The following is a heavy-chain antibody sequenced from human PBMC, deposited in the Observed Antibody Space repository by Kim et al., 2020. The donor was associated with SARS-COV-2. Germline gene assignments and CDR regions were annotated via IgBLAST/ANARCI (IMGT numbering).Heavy chain of an antibody. J-gene: IGHJ4*02. CDR3: ARDTYYYGSGSYIFDY. V-gene: IGHV6-1*01. D-gene: IGHD3-10*01. CDR1: GDSVSSNSAA. CDR2: TYYRSKWDN. Sequence: QTLSLTCAISGDSVSSNSAAWNWIRQSPSRGLEWLGRTYYRSKWDNDYAVSVKSRITINRHTSKNQSSLQLNSVSPEDTAVYYCARDTYYYGSGSYIFDYWGQGTLVTVSS.